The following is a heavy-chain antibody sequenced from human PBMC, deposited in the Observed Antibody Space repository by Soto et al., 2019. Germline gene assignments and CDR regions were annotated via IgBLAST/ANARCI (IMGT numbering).Heavy chain of an antibody. J-gene: IGHJ4*02. CDR1: GGSISSGGYY. CDR3: ARASRHYYDSSGYYAKDYFDY. V-gene: IGHV4-31*03. D-gene: IGHD3-22*01. Sequence: QVQLQESGPGLVKPSQTLSLTCTVSGGSISSGGYYWSWIRQHPGKGLEWIGYIYNSGSTYYNPSLKSRVTISVDTSKNQFSLKLSSVTAADTAVYYCARASRHYYDSSGYYAKDYFDYWGQGTLVTVSS. CDR2: IYNSGST.